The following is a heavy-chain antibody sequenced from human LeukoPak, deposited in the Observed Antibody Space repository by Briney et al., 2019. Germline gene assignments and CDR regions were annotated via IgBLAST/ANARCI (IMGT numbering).Heavy chain of an antibody. CDR3: ARDLLVITMVRGVITLSGGWFDP. V-gene: IGHV3-7*01. CDR2: IKQDGSEK. D-gene: IGHD3-10*01. Sequence: GGSLRLSCAASGFTFSSYWMSWVRQAPGKGLEWVANIKQDGSEKYYVDSVKGRFTIPRDNAKNSLYLQMNSLRAEDTAVYYCARDLLVITMVRGVITLSGGWFDPWGQGTLVTVSS. J-gene: IGHJ5*02. CDR1: GFTFSSYW.